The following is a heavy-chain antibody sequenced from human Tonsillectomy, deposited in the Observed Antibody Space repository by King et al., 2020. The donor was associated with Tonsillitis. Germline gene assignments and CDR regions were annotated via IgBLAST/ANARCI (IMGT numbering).Heavy chain of an antibody. CDR3: ARRVGGDYFDSSGYDS. Sequence: EVQLVESGGGLVQPGGSLRLSCAASGFTFSSYAMSWVRQAPGKGLEWVSAFSGSGGSTYYADSVKGRFTISRDNSKNTLFLQMNSLRAEDTAVYYCARRVGGDYFDSSGYDSWGQGTLVTVSS. CDR1: GFTFSSYA. CDR2: FSGSGGST. D-gene: IGHD3-22*01. J-gene: IGHJ4*02. V-gene: IGHV3-23*04.